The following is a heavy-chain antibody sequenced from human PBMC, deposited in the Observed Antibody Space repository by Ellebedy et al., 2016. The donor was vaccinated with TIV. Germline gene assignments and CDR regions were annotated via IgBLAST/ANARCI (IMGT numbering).Heavy chain of an antibody. D-gene: IGHD3-22*01. V-gene: IGHV1-69*06. Sequence: SVKVSCXASGYTFTSYGISWVRQAPGQGLEWMGGIIPIFGTANYAQKFQGRVTITADKSTSTAYMELSSLRSEDTAVYYCATKHDSSGYYYSGWWYFDYWGQGTLVTVSS. CDR2: IIPIFGTA. CDR1: GYTFTSYG. CDR3: ATKHDSSGYYYSGWWYFDY. J-gene: IGHJ4*02.